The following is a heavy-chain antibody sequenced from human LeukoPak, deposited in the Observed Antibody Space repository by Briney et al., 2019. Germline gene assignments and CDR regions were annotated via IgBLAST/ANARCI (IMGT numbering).Heavy chain of an antibody. CDR1: GFTFSNNV. V-gene: IGHV3-23*01. CDR3: TRRGGSDGWGAFDV. J-gene: IGHJ3*01. CDR2: IRGSGDVT. D-gene: IGHD5-24*01. Sequence: GGSLRLSREASGFTFSNNVMNWVRQAPGKGLEWVSSIRGSGDVTYYADSVKGRFTISRDNSKNTLFLQMNDLTREDMAIFYCTRRGGSDGWGAFDVWGQGTMVTVSS.